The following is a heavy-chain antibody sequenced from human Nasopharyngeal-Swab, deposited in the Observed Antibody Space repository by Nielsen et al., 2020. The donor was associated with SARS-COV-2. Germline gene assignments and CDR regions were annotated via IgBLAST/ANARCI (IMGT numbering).Heavy chain of an antibody. CDR3: ARGLSGVVPAPILGLGPYYYFYYMDV. CDR1: GGSFSANY. Sequence: SETLSLTCAVSGGSFSANYWGWNRQPPGKGREWIGEINHSGSTHYNPSLKSRVTISVDTSKSQFSLKLTSVTAADTSLYYCARGLSGVVPAPILGLGPYYYFYYMDVWGKGTTVPVSS. J-gene: IGHJ6*03. CDR2: INHSGST. V-gene: IGHV4-34*01. D-gene: IGHD2-2*01.